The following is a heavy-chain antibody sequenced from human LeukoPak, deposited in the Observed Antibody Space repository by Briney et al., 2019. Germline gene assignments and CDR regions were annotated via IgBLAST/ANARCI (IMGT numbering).Heavy chain of an antibody. Sequence: GGSLRLSCAASGFRFGDYWMTWARHIPGKGLEWVANIKQDGAEKHYAESVEGRFIISRDNAKNSLYLETDILKVEDTAVYYCARVGAWDLQRVFEYWGQGTLVTVSS. J-gene: IGHJ4*02. CDR3: ARVGAWDLQRVFEY. V-gene: IGHV3-7*01. CDR2: IKQDGAEK. CDR1: GFRFGDYW. D-gene: IGHD1-26*01.